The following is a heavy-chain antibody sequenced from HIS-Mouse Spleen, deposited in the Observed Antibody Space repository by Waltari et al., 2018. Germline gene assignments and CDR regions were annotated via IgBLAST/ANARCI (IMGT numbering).Heavy chain of an antibody. J-gene: IGHJ4*02. D-gene: IGHD4-17*01. CDR1: GGSFSGYY. CDR2: INHSGST. CDR3: ARGRSPATVTIWYYFDY. Sequence: QVQLQQWGAGLLKPSETLSLTCAVYGGSFSGYYWSWIRQPPGKGLEWIGEINHSGSTNSNPSLKSRVTISVDTSKNQFSLKLSSVTAADTAVYYCARGRSPATVTIWYYFDYWGQGTLVTVSS. V-gene: IGHV4-34*01.